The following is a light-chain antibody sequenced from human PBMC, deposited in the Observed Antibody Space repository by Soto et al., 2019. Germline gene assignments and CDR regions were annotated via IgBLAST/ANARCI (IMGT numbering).Light chain of an antibody. V-gene: IGLV1-40*01. CDR2: ANN. CDR1: SSNIGAGYD. CDR3: QSYDSSLRV. Sequence: QSVLTQPPSASGTPGQRVTISCSGSSSNIGAGYDVHWYQHLPGTAPKLLIYANNNRPSGVPDRFSGSKSGTSASLAITGLQVEDEADYYCQSYDSSLRVFGSGTKVTVL. J-gene: IGLJ1*01.